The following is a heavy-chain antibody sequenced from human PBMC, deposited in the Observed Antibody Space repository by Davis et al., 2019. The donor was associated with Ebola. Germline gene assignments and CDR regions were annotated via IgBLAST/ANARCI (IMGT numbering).Heavy chain of an antibody. CDR1: GYSFTRFW. CDR2: IFPGDSDT. J-gene: IGHJ5*01. Sequence: GESLKISCQASGYSFTRFWIAWVRQLPGKDLEWMGIIFPGDSDTRYSPSFQGQVIISADKSINTAYLQWSNLKASDTAMYYCAREPYDSRYSYTWYFDSWGQGTLVTVSS. CDR3: AREPYDSRYSYTWYFDS. V-gene: IGHV5-51*01. D-gene: IGHD3-22*01.